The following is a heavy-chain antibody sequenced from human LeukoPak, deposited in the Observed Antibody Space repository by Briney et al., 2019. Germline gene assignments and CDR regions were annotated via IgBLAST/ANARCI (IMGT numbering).Heavy chain of an antibody. V-gene: IGHV3-21*04. J-gene: IGHJ3*01. CDR3: ARSSYSSSSSV. Sequence: PGGSLRPSCAASGFTFSSYSMNWVRQAPGKGLEWVSSISSSSYIYDADSVKGRFTISRDNAKNSLYLQINSLRAEDTAVYYCARSSYSSSSSVWGQGTMVTVPS. CDR1: GFTFSSYS. CDR2: ISSSSYI. D-gene: IGHD6-6*01.